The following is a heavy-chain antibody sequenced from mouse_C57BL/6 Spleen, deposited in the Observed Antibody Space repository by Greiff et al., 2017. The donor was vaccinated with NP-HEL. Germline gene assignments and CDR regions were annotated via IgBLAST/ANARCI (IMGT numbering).Heavy chain of an antibody. CDR3: ARSSVLRTMYYFDY. J-gene: IGHJ2*01. Sequence: QVHVKQPGAELVRPGSSVKLSCKASGYTFTSYWMHWVKQRPIQGLEWIGNIDPSDSETHYNQKFKDKATLTVDKSSSTAYMQLSSLTSEDSAVYYCARSSVLRTMYYFDYWGQGTTLTVSS. CDR1: GYTFTSYW. D-gene: IGHD1-1*01. V-gene: IGHV1-52*01. CDR2: IDPSDSET.